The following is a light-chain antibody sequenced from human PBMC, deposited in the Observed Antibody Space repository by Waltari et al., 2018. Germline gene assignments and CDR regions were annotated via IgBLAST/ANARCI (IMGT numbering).Light chain of an antibody. CDR1: QGINNF. CDR3: QQLSTYPRT. J-gene: IGKJ2*01. CDR2: AAS. Sequence: DIQLTQSPSFLSASVGDRVTITCRASQGINNFLAWYQQKPGKAPKLLIYAASTLQSGVPSRFSGSGSGTEFTLTISSLQPEDFAAYSCQQLSTYPRTFGQGTRLEIK. V-gene: IGKV1-9*01.